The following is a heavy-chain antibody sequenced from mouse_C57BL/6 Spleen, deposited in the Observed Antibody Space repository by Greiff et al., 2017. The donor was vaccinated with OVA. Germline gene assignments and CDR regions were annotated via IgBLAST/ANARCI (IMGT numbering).Heavy chain of an antibody. CDR1: GYTFTNYW. V-gene: IGHV1-63*01. D-gene: IGHD2-2*01. J-gene: IGHJ1*03. CDR2: IYPGGGYT. CDR3: ARGGYQSLYWYFDV. Sequence: VKLMESGAELVRPGTSVKMSCKASGYTFTNYWIGWAKQRPGHGLEWIGDIYPGGGYTNYNEKFKGKATLTADKSSSTAYMQFSSLTSEDSAIYYCARGGYQSLYWYFDVWGTGTTVTVSA.